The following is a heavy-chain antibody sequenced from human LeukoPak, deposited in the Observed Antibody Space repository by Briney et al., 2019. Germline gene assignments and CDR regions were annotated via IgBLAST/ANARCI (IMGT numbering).Heavy chain of an antibody. J-gene: IGHJ4*02. D-gene: IGHD3-22*01. V-gene: IGHV3-48*02. CDR1: GFTFSDYS. Sequence: GGSLRLSCAVSGFTFSDYSMDWVRQAPGKGPEWVSYISDTGHAISYADSVKGRFIISRDNARNSLYLQMNSLRDEDTAVYYCARDGYPGGDYWGQGTLVTVSS. CDR3: ARDGYPGGDY. CDR2: ISDTGHAI.